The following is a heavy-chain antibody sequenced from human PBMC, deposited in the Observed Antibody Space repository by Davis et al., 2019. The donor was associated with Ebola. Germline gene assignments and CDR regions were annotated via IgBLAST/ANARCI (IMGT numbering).Heavy chain of an antibody. D-gene: IGHD2-2*02. CDR3: AKDYCTSTSCYNYMDV. V-gene: IGHV3-30-3*02. CDR2: ISDDENNK. Sequence: GESLKISCAASGFIFTTYDIHWVRQAPGKGLEWLALISDDENNKYYADSVKGRVTISRDNSKNTLYLQMNSLRAEDTAVYYCAKDYCTSTSCYNYMDVWGKGTTVIVSS. CDR1: GFIFTTYD. J-gene: IGHJ6*03.